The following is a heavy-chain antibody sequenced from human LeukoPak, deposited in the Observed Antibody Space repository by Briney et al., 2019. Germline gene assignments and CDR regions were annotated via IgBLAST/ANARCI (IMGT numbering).Heavy chain of an antibody. J-gene: IGHJ4*02. Sequence: GGSLRLSCTASGFTFSSYRMNWVRQASGKGLEWVATINEDGSERYYVDSVKGRFTISRDNAKNSLYLQVNSMRAEDTAVYYCARRGSYLDYWGQGTLVTVSS. CDR2: INEDGSER. CDR3: ARRGSYLDY. D-gene: IGHD1-26*01. CDR1: GFTFSSYR. V-gene: IGHV3-7*01.